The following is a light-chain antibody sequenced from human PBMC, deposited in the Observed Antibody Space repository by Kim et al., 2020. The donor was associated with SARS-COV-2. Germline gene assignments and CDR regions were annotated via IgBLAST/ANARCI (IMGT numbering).Light chain of an antibody. CDR1: QSINSW. Sequence: DTQMTQSPSTLSASVGDRVTITCRASQSINSWLAWYQQKPGKAPKLLIQRASTLQSGVPSRFSGSGSGTEFTLSISCLQPDDFATYYCQQYNTDSRTFGQGTKVEIK. CDR3: QQYNTDSRT. V-gene: IGKV1-5*03. CDR2: RAS. J-gene: IGKJ1*01.